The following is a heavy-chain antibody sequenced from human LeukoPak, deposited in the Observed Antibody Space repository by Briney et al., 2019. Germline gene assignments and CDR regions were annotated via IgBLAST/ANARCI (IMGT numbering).Heavy chain of an antibody. Sequence: PGRSLRLSCTASGFTFGASAMSWFRQTPEKGLEWVALIRSKIYGETTEYAASVKGRFTISRDDSKSIAYLQMNSLKTDDTAIYYCTKDWGTPDYWGQGIRVTVSS. V-gene: IGHV3-49*03. J-gene: IGHJ4*02. CDR2: IRSKIYGETT. D-gene: IGHD7-27*01. CDR3: TKDWGTPDY. CDR1: GFTFGASA.